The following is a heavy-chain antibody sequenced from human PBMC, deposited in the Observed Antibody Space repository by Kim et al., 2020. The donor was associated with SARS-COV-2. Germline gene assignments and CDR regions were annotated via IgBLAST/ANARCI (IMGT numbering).Heavy chain of an antibody. D-gene: IGHD6-19*01. Sequence: GGSLRLSCAASGFTFSSYGMHWVRQAPGKGLEWVAVISYDGSNKYYADSVKGRFTISRDNSKNTLYLQMNSLRAEDTAVYYCANGGGYSSGWRPAALNYWGQGTLVTVSS. CDR2: ISYDGSNK. V-gene: IGHV3-30*18. J-gene: IGHJ4*02. CDR3: ANGGGYSSGWRPAALNY. CDR1: GFTFSSYG.